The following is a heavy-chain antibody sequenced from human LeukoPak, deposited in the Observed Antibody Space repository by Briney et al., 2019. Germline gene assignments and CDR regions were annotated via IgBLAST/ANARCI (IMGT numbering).Heavy chain of an antibody. CDR3: ARGPAAYDY. V-gene: IGHV4-59*01. J-gene: IGHJ4*02. CDR2: ISYSGST. Sequence: PSETLSLTCTVSGDSMYRYYWSWIRQPPGKGLEWIGYISYSGSTNYNPSLKSRVTIMADTSKNQFSLRLSSVTAADTAVYYCARGPAAYDYWGQGTLVTVSS. CDR1: GDSMYRYY. D-gene: IGHD2-2*01.